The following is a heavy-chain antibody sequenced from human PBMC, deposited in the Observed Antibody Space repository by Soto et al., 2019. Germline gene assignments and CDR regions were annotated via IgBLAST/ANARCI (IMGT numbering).Heavy chain of an antibody. CDR1: GYTFTSYD. J-gene: IGHJ6*03. CDR3: ASRGYCSSTSCYLTGGYSDYDPYYYYYMDV. Sequence: ASVKVSCKASGYTFTSYDINWVRQATGQGLEWMGWMNPNSGNTGYAQKFQGRVTMTRNTSISTAYMELSSLRSEDTAVYYCASRGYCSSTSCYLTGGYSDYDPYYYYYMDVWGKGTTVTVSS. V-gene: IGHV1-8*01. CDR2: MNPNSGNT. D-gene: IGHD2-2*01.